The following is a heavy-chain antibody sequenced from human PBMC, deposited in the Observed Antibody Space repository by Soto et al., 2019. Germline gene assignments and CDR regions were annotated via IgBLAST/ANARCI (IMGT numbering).Heavy chain of an antibody. J-gene: IGHJ4*02. CDR2: AYHSGST. V-gene: IGHV4-4*02. CDR1: GGFTSTNNW. D-gene: IGHD3-10*01. Sequence: QLQLQESGPGLVRPSGTLSLTCAVSGGFTSTNNWWSWVRQPPGKGLEWIGDAYHSGSTEYNPSLKSRVSISVDKSKNQISLTLTSAPAADTAVYYCARSPPSSYYGGSGTFDYWGQGTLVTVSS. CDR3: ARSPPSSYYGGSGTFDY.